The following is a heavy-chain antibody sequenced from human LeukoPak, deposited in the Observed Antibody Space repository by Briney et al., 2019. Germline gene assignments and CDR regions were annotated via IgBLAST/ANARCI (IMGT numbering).Heavy chain of an antibody. Sequence: KPSETLSLTCTVSGGSVSSSSYYWGWIRQPPGKGLEWIGNIYYSGSTGCNPSLKSRVTISVDTSKNQFSLKLTSVTAADTAVYYCARHEGTSGWPFDYWGQGTLVTVSS. CDR2: IYYSGST. V-gene: IGHV4-39*01. CDR1: GGSVSSSSYY. D-gene: IGHD6-19*01. CDR3: ARHEGTSGWPFDY. J-gene: IGHJ4*02.